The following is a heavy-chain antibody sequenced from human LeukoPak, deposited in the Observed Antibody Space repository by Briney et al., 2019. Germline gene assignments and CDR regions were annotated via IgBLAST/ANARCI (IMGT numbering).Heavy chain of an antibody. J-gene: IGHJ5*02. CDR1: GFTFSSYE. V-gene: IGHV3-48*03. Sequence: GGSLRLSCAASGFTFSSYEMNWVRQAPGKGLEWVPYISSSGSTIYYADSVKGRFTISRDNAKNSLYLQMNSLRAEDTAVYYCARKNRRWFDPWGQGTLVTVSS. CDR2: ISSSGSTI. CDR3: ARKNRRWFDP. D-gene: IGHD2/OR15-2a*01.